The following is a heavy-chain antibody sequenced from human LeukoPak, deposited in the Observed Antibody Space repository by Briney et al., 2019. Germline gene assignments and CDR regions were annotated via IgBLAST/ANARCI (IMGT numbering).Heavy chain of an antibody. Sequence: GGSLRLSCAASGFTFDDYGMSWVRQAPGKGLEWVSVIYSGGSTYYADSVKGRFTISRDNSKNTLYLQMNSLRAEDTAVYYCARDSSGSYDAFDIWGQGTMVTVSS. V-gene: IGHV3-66*01. J-gene: IGHJ3*02. CDR3: ARDSSGSYDAFDI. CDR2: IYSGGST. CDR1: GFTFDDYG. D-gene: IGHD2-15*01.